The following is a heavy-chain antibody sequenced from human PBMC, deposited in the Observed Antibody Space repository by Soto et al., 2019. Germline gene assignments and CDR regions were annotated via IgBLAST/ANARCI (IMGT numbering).Heavy chain of an antibody. Sequence: SETLSLTCTVSGGSISSYYWSWIRQPPGKGLEWIGYIYYSGSTNYNPSLKSRVTISVDTSKNQFSLKLSSVTAADTAVYYCARDRRYDFWSGYRNRGYYYGMDVWGQGTTVTSP. V-gene: IGHV4-59*01. D-gene: IGHD3-3*01. CDR2: IYYSGST. CDR3: ARDRRYDFWSGYRNRGYYYGMDV. CDR1: GGSISSYY. J-gene: IGHJ6*02.